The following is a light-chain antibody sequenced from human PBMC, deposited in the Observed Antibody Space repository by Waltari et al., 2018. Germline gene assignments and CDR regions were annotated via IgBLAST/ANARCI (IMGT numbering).Light chain of an antibody. CDR3: QHYLRLPVT. V-gene: IGKV3-20*01. CDR1: QSVSLA. Sequence: EIVLTQSPGTLSLSLGERATLSCRASQSVSLALTWYQQKPGQAPRLLIYGASTRATGIPDRVSGSGSGTDFSLTISRREPDDFAVYYCQHYLRLPVTFGQGTTVEI. CDR2: GAS. J-gene: IGKJ1*01.